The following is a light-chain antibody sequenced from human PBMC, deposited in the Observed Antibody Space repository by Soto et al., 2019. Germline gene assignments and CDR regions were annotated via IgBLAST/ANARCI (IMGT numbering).Light chain of an antibody. CDR2: TAS. V-gene: IGKV1-5*03. Sequence: DIPMTQSPSTLSASVGDRVTITCRASQSISVWLAWYQQKAGKAPNLLIYTASRLESGVPSRFSGSGSETEFTLTISGLQPGDSATYYCQQYNSYSPTFGQGTKVEVK. CDR3: QQYNSYSPT. J-gene: IGKJ1*01. CDR1: QSISVW.